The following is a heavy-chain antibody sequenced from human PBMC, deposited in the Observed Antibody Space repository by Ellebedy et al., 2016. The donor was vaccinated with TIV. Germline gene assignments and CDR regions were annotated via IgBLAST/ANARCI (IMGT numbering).Heavy chain of an antibody. D-gene: IGHD3-22*01. CDR2: ISYTGGSQ. CDR1: GFTFSSHA. CDR3: ARDLNVVVITGGVAY. J-gene: IGHJ4*02. V-gene: IGHV3-30-3*01. Sequence: GESLKISCAVSGFTFSSHAMHWVRQAPGKGLEWVATISYTGGSQNYADSVKGRFTISRDNSKNTLYLQMNSLRAEDTAVYYCARDLNVVVITGGVAYWGQGTLVTVSS.